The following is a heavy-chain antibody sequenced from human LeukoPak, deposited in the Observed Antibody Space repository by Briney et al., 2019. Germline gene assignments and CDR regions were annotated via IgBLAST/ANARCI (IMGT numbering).Heavy chain of an antibody. CDR1: GFTFSSYW. CDR3: ARDVVGSLDY. CDR2: IKGDESAR. V-gene: IGHV3-7*01. Sequence: GGSLRLSCAASGFTFSSYWMAWVRQAPGKGLEWVANIKGDESARHQADSVKGRFTISRDNTRNSLYLQMTNLRGDDTAVYYCARDVVGSLDYWGQGTLVTVSS. D-gene: IGHD1-26*01. J-gene: IGHJ4*02.